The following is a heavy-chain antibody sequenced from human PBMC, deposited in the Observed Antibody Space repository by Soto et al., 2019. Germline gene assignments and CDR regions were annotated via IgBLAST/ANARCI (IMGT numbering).Heavy chain of an antibody. Sequence: QVQLVQSGAEVEKPGSSVKVSCKASGGTFSSYAISWVRQAPGQGLEWMGWISAYNGNTNYAQKLQGRVTMTTDTSTSPAYMELRSLRSDDTAVYYCARDLLAYCGGDCYSGHDYWGQGTLVTVSS. CDR1: GGTFSSYA. CDR3: ARDLLAYCGGDCYSGHDY. D-gene: IGHD2-21*02. J-gene: IGHJ4*02. V-gene: IGHV1-18*01. CDR2: ISAYNGNT.